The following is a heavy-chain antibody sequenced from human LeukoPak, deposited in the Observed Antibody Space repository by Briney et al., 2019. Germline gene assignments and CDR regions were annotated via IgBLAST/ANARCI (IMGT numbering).Heavy chain of an antibody. CDR2: ISSSSSYI. D-gene: IGHD3-22*01. Sequence: PGGSLRPSCAASGFTFSSYSMNWVRQAPGKGLEWVSSISSSSSYIYYADSVKGRFTISRDNAKNSLYLQMNSLRAEDTAVYYCARRDYSDSSGCNYWGQGTLVTVSS. V-gene: IGHV3-21*01. J-gene: IGHJ4*02. CDR3: ARRDYSDSSGCNY. CDR1: GFTFSSYS.